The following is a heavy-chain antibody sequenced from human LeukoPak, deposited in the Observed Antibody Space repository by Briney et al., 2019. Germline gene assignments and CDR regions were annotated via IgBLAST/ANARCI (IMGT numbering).Heavy chain of an antibody. V-gene: IGHV3-30*04. Sequence: GGSLRLSCAASGFTFSSYAMHWVRQAPGKGLEWVAVISYDGGNKYYADPVKGRFTISRDNSKNTLYLQMNSLRAEDTAVYYCARSDFWSGYKFDPWGQGTLVTVSS. D-gene: IGHD3-3*01. CDR1: GFTFSSYA. J-gene: IGHJ5*02. CDR3: ARSDFWSGYKFDP. CDR2: ISYDGGNK.